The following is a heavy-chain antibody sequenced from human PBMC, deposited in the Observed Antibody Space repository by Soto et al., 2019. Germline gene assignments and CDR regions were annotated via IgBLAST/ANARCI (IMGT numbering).Heavy chain of an antibody. D-gene: IGHD3-22*01. CDR3: ATKDRSQYFDF. V-gene: IGHV1-69*13. Sequence: SVKVSSKASGGTFSSYAISWVRQAPGQGLEWMGGIIPIFGTANYAQKFQGRVTITADESTSTSYMELSSLRSDDTAEYYCATKDRSQYFDFRVQGTL. J-gene: IGHJ4*02. CDR2: IIPIFGTA. CDR1: GGTFSSYA.